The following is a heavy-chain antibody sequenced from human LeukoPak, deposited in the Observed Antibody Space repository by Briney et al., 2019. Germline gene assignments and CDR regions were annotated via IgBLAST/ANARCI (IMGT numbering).Heavy chain of an antibody. CDR3: ARDGVGSSSYYYYYGMDV. CDR1: GGSVSSGSYY. J-gene: IGHJ6*04. CDR2: IYYSGST. V-gene: IGHV4-61*01. D-gene: IGHD6-13*01. Sequence: SETLSLTCTVSGGSVSSGSYYWSWIRQPPGKGLEWIGYIYYSGSTNYNPSLKSRVTISVDTSKNQFSLKLSSVTAADTAAYYCARDGVGSSSYYYYYGMDVWGKGTTVTVSS.